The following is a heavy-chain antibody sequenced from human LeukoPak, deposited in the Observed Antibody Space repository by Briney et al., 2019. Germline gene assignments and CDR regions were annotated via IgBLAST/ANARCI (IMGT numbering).Heavy chain of an antibody. V-gene: IGHV1-2*06. Sequence: ASVTVSCKASGYTFTGYYMHWVRQAPGQGLEWMGRINPNSGGTNYAQKFQGRVTMTRDTSISPAYMELSRLRSDDTAVYYCARGGTDYGGKSPWEWGQGTLVTVSS. D-gene: IGHD4-23*01. CDR1: GYTFTGYY. CDR2: INPNSGGT. J-gene: IGHJ4*02. CDR3: ARGGTDYGGKSPWE.